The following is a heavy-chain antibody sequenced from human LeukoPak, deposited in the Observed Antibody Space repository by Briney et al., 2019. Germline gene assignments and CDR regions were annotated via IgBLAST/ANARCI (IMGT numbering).Heavy chain of an antibody. CDR3: AKDLVVRGYYYYGMDV. CDR2: ISYDGSNK. V-gene: IGHV3-30*18. D-gene: IGHD3-22*01. CDR1: GFTFSSYG. J-gene: IGHJ6*04. Sequence: PGGSLRLSCAASGFTFSSYGMHWVRHAPGKGLEWVAVISYDGSNKYYADSVKGRFTISRDNSKNTLYLQMNSLRAEDTAVYYCAKDLVVRGYYYYGMDVWGKGTTVTVSS.